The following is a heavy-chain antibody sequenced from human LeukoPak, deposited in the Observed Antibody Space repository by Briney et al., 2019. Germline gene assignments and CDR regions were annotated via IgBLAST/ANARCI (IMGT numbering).Heavy chain of an antibody. Sequence: GGSLRLSCAASGFTFSDSFMSWIRQAPGKGLQWLAYINGSGTNLYYADAVRGRFTISRDNAKNSLYLQMNSLRAEDTAVYYCARRDYDSYFDYWGQGTLVTVSS. CDR1: GFTFSDSF. J-gene: IGHJ4*02. V-gene: IGHV3-11*04. D-gene: IGHD4-17*01. CDR3: ARRDYDSYFDY. CDR2: INGSGTNL.